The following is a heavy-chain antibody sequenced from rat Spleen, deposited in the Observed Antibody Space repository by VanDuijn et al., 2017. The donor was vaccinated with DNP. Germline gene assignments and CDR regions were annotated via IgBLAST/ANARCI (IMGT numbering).Heavy chain of an antibody. V-gene: IGHV5-7*01. J-gene: IGHJ1*01. CDR2: ISYDGSST. CDR3: ARQTRPQAPYWYFDF. Sequence: EVQLVESGGGPVQPGRSLKLSCVASGFIFSNYWMTWIRQAPKKGLEWVATISYDGSSTYYRDSVKGRFIISRNNAKSTLYLQMNSLRSEDTATYYCARQTRPQAPYWYFDFWGPGTMVTVSS. CDR1: GFIFSNYW. D-gene: IGHD1-4*01.